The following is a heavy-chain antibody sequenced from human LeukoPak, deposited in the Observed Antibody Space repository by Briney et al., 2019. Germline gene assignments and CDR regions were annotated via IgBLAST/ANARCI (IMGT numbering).Heavy chain of an antibody. J-gene: IGHJ5*02. Sequence: GGSLRPSCAASGFTFSSYAMSWVRQAPGKGLEWVSAISGSGGSTYYADSVKGRFTNSRDNSKNTLYLQMNSLRAEDTAVYYCAKLRTWLGSSDNWFDPWGQGTLVTVSS. V-gene: IGHV3-23*01. CDR2: ISGSGGST. CDR1: GFTFSSYA. CDR3: AKLRTWLGSSDNWFDP. D-gene: IGHD6-19*01.